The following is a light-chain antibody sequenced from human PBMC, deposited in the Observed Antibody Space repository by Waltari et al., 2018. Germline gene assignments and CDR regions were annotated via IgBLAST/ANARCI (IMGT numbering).Light chain of an antibody. CDR3: QQYNNWPLT. CDR2: GAS. CDR1: QSVTSN. J-gene: IGKJ4*01. V-gene: IGKV3-15*01. Sequence: EIVMTQSPATLSVSPGDRATLSCRASQSVTSNLAWYHQKPGQAPRLLIYGASTRATGIPARFSGSGSGTEFTLTISSLQSEDFAVYYCQQYNNWPLTFGGGTKVEIK.